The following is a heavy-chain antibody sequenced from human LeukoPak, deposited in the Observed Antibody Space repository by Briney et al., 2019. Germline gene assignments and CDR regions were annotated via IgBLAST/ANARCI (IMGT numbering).Heavy chain of an antibody. D-gene: IGHD2-21*02. J-gene: IGHJ4*02. CDR1: GGSISSYY. V-gene: IGHV4-34*01. Sequence: SETLSLTCTVSGGSISSYYWSWIRQPPGKGLEWIGEINHSGSTNYNPSLKSRVTISVDTSKNQFSLKLSSVTAADTAVYYCARGGHVRGGDRLGPRGYWGQGTLVTVSS. CDR2: INHSGST. CDR3: ARGGHVRGGDRLGPRGY.